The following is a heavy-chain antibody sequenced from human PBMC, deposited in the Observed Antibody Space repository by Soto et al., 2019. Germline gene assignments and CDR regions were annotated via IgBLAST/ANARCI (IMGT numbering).Heavy chain of an antibody. D-gene: IGHD3-22*01. Sequence: SETLSLTCTVSGGSISSGGYYWSWIRQHPGKGLEWIGYIYYGGSTYYNPSLKSRATISGDTSKNQFSLKLSSVTAADTAVYYCARGGYYYENSGQNAYDYWGQGVLVTVS. CDR2: IYYGGST. V-gene: IGHV4-31*03. CDR3: ARGGYYYENSGQNAYDY. J-gene: IGHJ4*01. CDR1: GGSISSGGYY.